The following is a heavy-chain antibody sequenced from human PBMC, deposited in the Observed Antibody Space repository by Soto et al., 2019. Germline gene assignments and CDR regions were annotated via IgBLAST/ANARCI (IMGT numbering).Heavy chain of an antibody. V-gene: IGHV1-69*13. CDR2: IIPIFGTA. J-gene: IGHJ6*02. Sequence: SVEVSCKASGGTFSSYASSWVRQAPGQGLEWMGGIIPIFGTANYAQKFQGRVTITADESTSTAYMELSSLRSGDTAVYYCARESLTTIFGVVSPPMDVWGQGTTVTVSS. CDR3: ARESLTTIFGVVSPPMDV. D-gene: IGHD3-3*01. CDR1: GGTFSSYA.